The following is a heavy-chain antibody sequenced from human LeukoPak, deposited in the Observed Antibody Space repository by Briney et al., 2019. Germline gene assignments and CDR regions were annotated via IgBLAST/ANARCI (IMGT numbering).Heavy chain of an antibody. CDR1: GFTFSSYW. J-gene: IGHJ3*02. V-gene: IGHV3-23*01. CDR3: LGGPIDT. Sequence: GGSLRLSCAASGFTFSSYWMSWVRQAPGKGLDWVSTISGRGGSTYYADSVKGRFTISRDNSKNTLYLQMNSLRAEDTAVYYCLGGPIDTWGQGTMVTVSS. CDR2: ISGRGGST.